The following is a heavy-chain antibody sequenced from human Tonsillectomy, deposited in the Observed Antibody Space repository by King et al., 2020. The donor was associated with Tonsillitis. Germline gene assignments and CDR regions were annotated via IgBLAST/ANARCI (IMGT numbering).Heavy chain of an antibody. Sequence: VQLVESGGGLVKPGGSLRLSCVASGITFSNAWMNWVRQTPGKGLEWVGRIKSKVNGGTTDYAAPVKGRFTISRDDSKNTLYLQMNGLKTEDTAVYYCTKDLPMTGGNCAAYWGQGTLVTVSS. CDR2: IKSKVNGGTT. J-gene: IGHJ4*02. CDR1: GITFSNAW. V-gene: IGHV3-15*01. CDR3: TKDLPMTGGNCAAY. D-gene: IGHD2-15*01.